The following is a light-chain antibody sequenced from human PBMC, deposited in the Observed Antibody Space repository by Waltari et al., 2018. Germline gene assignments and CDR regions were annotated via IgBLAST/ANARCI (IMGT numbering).Light chain of an antibody. V-gene: IGKV1-33*01. Sequence: DIQMTQSPSSLSASVGDRVTITCQASQDIRNSLNWYQQKPGKAPNLLIHAASNLETGVPSRFSGSGSGTDFSFTISSLQPEDIATYYCQQYDDPPLGTLTFGGGTKVQIK. CDR1: QDIRNS. J-gene: IGKJ4*01. CDR2: AAS. CDR3: QQYDDPPLGTLT.